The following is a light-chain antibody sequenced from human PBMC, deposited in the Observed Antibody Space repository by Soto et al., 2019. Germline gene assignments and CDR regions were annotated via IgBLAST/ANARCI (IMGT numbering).Light chain of an antibody. CDR1: QSISPW. Sequence: DIQMTQSPSTLSASVGDRVTITCRASQSISPWLAWYQQKPGKAPKILIYKASNLERGVPSRFSGSESGTEFTLTISSLQPDDFATYYCQQYKTYSRTFGQGTKLEIK. CDR3: QQYKTYSRT. V-gene: IGKV1-5*03. CDR2: KAS. J-gene: IGKJ2*01.